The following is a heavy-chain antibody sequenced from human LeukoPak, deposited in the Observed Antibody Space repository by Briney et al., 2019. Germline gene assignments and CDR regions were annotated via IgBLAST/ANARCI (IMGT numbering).Heavy chain of an antibody. D-gene: IGHD5-24*01. CDR1: GFTFSSYA. Sequence: GGSLRLSRAASGFTFSSYAMSWVRRAPGKGLEWVSAISGSGGSTYYADSVKGRFTISRDNSKNTLYLQMNSLRAEDTAVYYCAKVPRDGYPYYFDYWGQGTLVTVSS. CDR2: ISGSGGST. J-gene: IGHJ4*02. V-gene: IGHV3-23*01. CDR3: AKVPRDGYPYYFDY.